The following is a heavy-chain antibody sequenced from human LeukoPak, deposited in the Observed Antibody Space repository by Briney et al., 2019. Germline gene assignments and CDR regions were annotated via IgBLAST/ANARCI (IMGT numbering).Heavy chain of an antibody. V-gene: IGHV3-23*01. CDR1: GFTFSSYD. CDR2: DSVYGGGP. D-gene: IGHD2-15*01. J-gene: IGHJ4*02. CDR3: ANEDVGAAPDH. Sequence: SGGSLRLSCAASGFTFSSYDMSWIRQAPGKGLEWVSADSVYGGGPYYADSVKGRFTMSRDNSKSTLYLQMDSLRVEDTAVYYCANEDVGAAPDHWGQGTLVTVSS.